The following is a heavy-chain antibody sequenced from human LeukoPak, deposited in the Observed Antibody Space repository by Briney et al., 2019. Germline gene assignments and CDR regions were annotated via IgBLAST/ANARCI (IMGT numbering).Heavy chain of an antibody. D-gene: IGHD1-26*01. V-gene: IGHV4-59*08. Sequence: SETLSLTGTVSGGSISSYYWSWIRQPPGKGLEWIGYIYYSGSTNYNPSLKSRVTISVDTSKNQFSLKLSSVTAADTAVYYCARGGSYAADWFDPWGQGTLVTVSS. CDR1: GGSISSYY. CDR2: IYYSGST. CDR3: ARGGSYAADWFDP. J-gene: IGHJ5*02.